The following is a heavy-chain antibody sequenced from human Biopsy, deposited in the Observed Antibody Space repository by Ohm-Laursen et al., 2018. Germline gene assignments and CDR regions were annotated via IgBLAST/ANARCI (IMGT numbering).Heavy chain of an antibody. V-gene: IGHV4-61*03. J-gene: IGHJ3*02. CDR1: GYSIIPSGPEN. CDR3: AGIVLGPTNDAFDI. CDR2: IYSGGNT. Sequence: GTLSLTCTLSGYSIIPSGPENWSWIRQPPGQGLQYIGFIYSGGNTNYNPSLRSRVTMSVDTSKNHFSLNLNSVTAADTAVYYCAGIVLGPTNDAFDIWGQGTMVTVSS. D-gene: IGHD1-26*01.